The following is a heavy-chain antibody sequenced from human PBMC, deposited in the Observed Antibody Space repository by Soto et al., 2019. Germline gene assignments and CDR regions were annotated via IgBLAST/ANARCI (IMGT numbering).Heavy chain of an antibody. Sequence: SETLSLTCTVSGGSISSYYWSWIRQPPGKGLEWIGYIYYSGSTNYNPSLKSRVTISVDTSKNQFSLKLSSVTAADTAVYYCARTPGRFYDYWGQETLVTVSS. CDR3: ARTPGRFYDY. D-gene: IGHD1-26*01. CDR1: GGSISSYY. J-gene: IGHJ4*02. CDR2: IYYSGST. V-gene: IGHV4-59*01.